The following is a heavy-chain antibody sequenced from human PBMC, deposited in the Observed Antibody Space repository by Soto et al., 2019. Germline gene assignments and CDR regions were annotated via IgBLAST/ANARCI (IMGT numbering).Heavy chain of an antibody. V-gene: IGHV3-30*18. Sequence: LRLSCAASGFTFSSYGMHWVRQAPGKGLEWVAVISYDGSNKYYADSVKGRFTISRDNSKNTLYLQMNSLRAEDTAVYYCAKEEGGTGSYYYGMDVWGQGTTVTVSS. CDR1: GFTFSSYG. CDR2: ISYDGSNK. CDR3: AKEEGGTGSYYYGMDV. J-gene: IGHJ6*02. D-gene: IGHD1-1*01.